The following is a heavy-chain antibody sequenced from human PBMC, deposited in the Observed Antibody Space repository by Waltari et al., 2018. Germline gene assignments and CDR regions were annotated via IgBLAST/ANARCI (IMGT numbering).Heavy chain of an antibody. CDR3: VRLEDWTGPRGNCYSGEIFAMDV. D-gene: IGHD2-15*01. J-gene: IGHJ6*02. CDR2: INHAGNT. Sequence: QVQLHQWGAGRLQPSETLSLTCAVYGVSFRGYYWGWIRQPPGKGLEWIAEINHAGNTNYNTYLRWRVTLSADASKNQFSLKLSSMTAADTGVYYGVRLEDWTGPRGNCYSGEIFAMDVWGQGTTVTVSS. CDR1: GVSFRGYY. V-gene: IGHV4-34*01.